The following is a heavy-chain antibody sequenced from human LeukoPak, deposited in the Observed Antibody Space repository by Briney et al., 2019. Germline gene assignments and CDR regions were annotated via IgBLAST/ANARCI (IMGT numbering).Heavy chain of an antibody. CDR2: IYYSGST. CDR3: ARDRLLWFGELDY. CDR1: GGSISSSSYY. V-gene: IGHV4-39*07. J-gene: IGHJ4*02. Sequence: PSETLSLTCTVSGGSISSSSYYWGWIRQPPGKGLEWIGSIYYSGSTYYSPSLKSRVTMSVDTSKNQISLKLRSVTAADTAVYYCARDRLLWFGELDYWGQGTLVIVSS. D-gene: IGHD3-10*01.